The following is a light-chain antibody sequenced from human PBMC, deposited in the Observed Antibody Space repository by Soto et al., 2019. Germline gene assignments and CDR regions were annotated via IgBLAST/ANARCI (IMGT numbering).Light chain of an antibody. CDR2: GAS. CDR3: QQYGSSTVWT. V-gene: IGKV3-20*01. J-gene: IGKJ1*01. CDR1: QSVSSRY. Sequence: EIVLTQSPGTLSLSPGERATLSCRDSQSVSSRYLAWYQQKHGQAHRLLIYGASSRATGIPDRFSGSGSGTDFTLTISRLEPEDFAVYYCQQYGSSTVWTFGQGTKVDIK.